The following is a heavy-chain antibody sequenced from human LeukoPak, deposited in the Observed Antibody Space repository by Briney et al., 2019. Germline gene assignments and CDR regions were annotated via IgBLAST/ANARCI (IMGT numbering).Heavy chain of an antibody. Sequence: GASVKVSCKASGYTFTGYYMHWVGQAPGQGLEWMGWINPNSGGTNYAQKFQGRVTMTRDTSISTAYMELSRLRSDDTAVYYCARVGDIVVVPAAIFFDYWGQGTLVTVSS. D-gene: IGHD2-2*01. CDR1: GYTFTGYY. V-gene: IGHV1-2*02. CDR3: ARVGDIVVVPAAIFFDY. CDR2: INPNSGGT. J-gene: IGHJ4*02.